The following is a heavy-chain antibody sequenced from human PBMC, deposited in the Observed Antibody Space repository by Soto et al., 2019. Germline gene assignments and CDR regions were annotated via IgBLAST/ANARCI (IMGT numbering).Heavy chain of an antibody. CDR2: ISYDGSNK. Sequence: QVQLVESGGGVVQPGRSLRLSCAASGFTFSSYGMHWVRQAPGKGLEWVAVISYDGSNKYYADSVKGRFTISRDNSKKTLYLQMNSLRAEDTAVYYCAKDLYCSGGSCYSGHYWGQGTLVTVSS. V-gene: IGHV3-30*18. D-gene: IGHD2-15*01. CDR3: AKDLYCSGGSCYSGHY. CDR1: GFTFSSYG. J-gene: IGHJ4*02.